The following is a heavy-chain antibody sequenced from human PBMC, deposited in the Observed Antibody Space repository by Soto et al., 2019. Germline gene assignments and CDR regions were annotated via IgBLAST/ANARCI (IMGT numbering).Heavy chain of an antibody. D-gene: IGHD3-22*01. J-gene: IGHJ5*01. V-gene: IGHV4-34*01. CDR1: GGSFSGHS. CDR2: INHSGRV. Sequence: SETLSLTCSVYGGSFSGHSWTWIRQSPGKGLEWIGDINHSGRVNYSPSLKSRVTISLDTSKNQFSLTLSAVTAADTAMYYCSTRAYDTNGYYRFDPWGQGTLVTVSS. CDR3: STRAYDTNGYYRFDP.